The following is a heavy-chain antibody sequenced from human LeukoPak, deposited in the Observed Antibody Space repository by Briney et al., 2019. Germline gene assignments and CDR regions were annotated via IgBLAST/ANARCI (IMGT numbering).Heavy chain of an antibody. CDR3: ARDSRAYSSSWYGGYFQH. CDR1: GFTFSSYA. Sequence: GRSLRLSCAASGFTFSSYAMHWVRQAPGKGLEWVAVISYDGSNKYYADSVKGRFTISRDNSKNTLYLQMNSLRAEDTAVYYCARDSRAYSSSWYGGYFQHWGQGTLVTVSS. D-gene: IGHD6-13*01. V-gene: IGHV3-30-3*01. J-gene: IGHJ1*01. CDR2: ISYDGSNK.